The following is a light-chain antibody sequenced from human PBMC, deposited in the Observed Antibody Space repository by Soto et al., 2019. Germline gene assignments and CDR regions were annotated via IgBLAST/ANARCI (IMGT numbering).Light chain of an antibody. CDR2: GAS. V-gene: IGKV3-20*01. J-gene: IGKJ1*01. CDR1: QTVSSSH. CDR3: QQYASSPRT. Sequence: EIVLTQSPGTLSLSLGKTVALSCRASQTVSSSHLAWYQHKPGQAPRLVVYGASNRATGIPNRFSGSGSGTDFTLTISRLEPEDVAVYYSQQYASSPRTFGKGTKVQIK.